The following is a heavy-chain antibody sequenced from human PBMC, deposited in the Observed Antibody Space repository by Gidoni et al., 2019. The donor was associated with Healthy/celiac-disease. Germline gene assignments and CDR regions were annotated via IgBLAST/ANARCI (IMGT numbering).Heavy chain of an antibody. V-gene: IGHV3-30-3*01. D-gene: IGHD2-21*02. CDR1: GFTFSSYA. Sequence: QVQLVESGGGVVQPGRSLRLSCAASGFTFSSYAMPWVRQAPGKGLEWVAVISYDGSNKYYADSVKGRFTISRDNSKNTLYLQMNSLRAEDTAVYYCARDYNGVVVTAINSDYWGQGTLVTVSS. CDR2: ISYDGSNK. J-gene: IGHJ4*02. CDR3: ARDYNGVVVTAINSDY.